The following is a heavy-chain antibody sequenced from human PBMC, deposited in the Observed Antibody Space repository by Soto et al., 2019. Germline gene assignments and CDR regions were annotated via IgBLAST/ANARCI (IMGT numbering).Heavy chain of an antibody. D-gene: IGHD3-10*01. V-gene: IGHV3-23*01. Sequence: EVQVLDSGGDLVQSGGSLRLSCAASGFTFSNYAMSWVRQAPGMGLEWVSSISGGGGSTYYADSVKGRFTISRDNSKNTLYLQMNSLRAEDTAVYYCAKINLFGSGTKDYWGQGTLVTVSS. CDR2: ISGGGGST. J-gene: IGHJ4*02. CDR1: GFTFSNYA. CDR3: AKINLFGSGTKDY.